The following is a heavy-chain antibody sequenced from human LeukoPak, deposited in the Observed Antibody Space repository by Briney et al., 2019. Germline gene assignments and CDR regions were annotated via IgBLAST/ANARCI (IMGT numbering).Heavy chain of an antibody. J-gene: IGHJ4*02. Sequence: GSLRLSCAASGFTFNTYNMNWVRQPPGKGLEWIAEINHSGSTKYNPSLKSRVTISVDTSKNQFSLKLTSVTAADTAVYYCAAVPESYYTVYYFNYWGQGTLVTVSS. CDR2: INHSGST. D-gene: IGHD3-10*01. CDR3: AAVPESYYTVYYFNY. V-gene: IGHV4-34*08. CDR1: GFTFNTYN.